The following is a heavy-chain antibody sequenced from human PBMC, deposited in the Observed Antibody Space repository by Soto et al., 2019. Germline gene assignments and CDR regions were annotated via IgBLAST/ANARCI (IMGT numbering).Heavy chain of an antibody. CDR1: GGSISSYY. J-gene: IGHJ4*02. Sequence: NPSLTCTVSGGSISSYYWSWIRQPPGKGLEWIGYIYDSGRTTKYNPSLKSRATISVDMSKDQFSLKVSSATAADTAVYYCAREWNFDYWGQGTPVTVSS. V-gene: IGHV4-59*01. CDR3: AREWNFDY. CDR2: IYDSGRTT. D-gene: IGHD5-12*01.